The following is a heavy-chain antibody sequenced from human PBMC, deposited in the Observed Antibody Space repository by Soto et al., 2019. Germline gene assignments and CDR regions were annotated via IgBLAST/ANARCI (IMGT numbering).Heavy chain of an antibody. V-gene: IGHV1-2*02. CDR2: INPATGAG. Sequence: QLHLVQSGAVVKKPGASVTVSCSASGYPVTAYYMHWGRQAPGRGREWMGGINPATGAGKYTQTVQGRVTMTRDTSTSTVFMELSGLTSEATAVFYCARGGGVVVAGSAAFDMWGQGTLVTVSS. D-gene: IGHD2-15*01. CDR1: GYPVTAYY. CDR3: ARGGGVVVAGSAAFDM. J-gene: IGHJ3*02.